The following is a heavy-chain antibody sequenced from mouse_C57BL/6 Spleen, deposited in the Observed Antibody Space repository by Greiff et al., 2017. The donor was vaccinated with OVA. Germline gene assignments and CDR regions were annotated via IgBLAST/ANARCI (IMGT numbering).Heavy chain of an antibody. CDR1: GYAFSSSW. D-gene: IGHD2-4*01. J-gene: IGHJ3*01. CDR3: ARMGDDYPAY. V-gene: IGHV1-82*01. CDR2: IYPGDGDT. Sequence: LVEPGASVKISCKASGYAFSSSWMNWVKQRPGKGLEWIGRIYPGDGDTNYNGKFKGKATLTADKSSSTAYMQLSSLTSEDSAVYFCARMGDDYPAYWGQGTLVTVSA.